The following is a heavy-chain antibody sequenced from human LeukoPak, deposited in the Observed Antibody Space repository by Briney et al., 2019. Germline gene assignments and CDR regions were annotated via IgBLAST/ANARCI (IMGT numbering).Heavy chain of an antibody. V-gene: IGHV3-53*01. Sequence: GGSLRLSCVDLGVGRTIKKKSWVRQAPGKGLEWVSAIYSDGGTNYADSVKGRFTISRDTSKNTLYLQMNSLRPEDTAVYYCARAETIAGSYWGQGTLVTVSS. CDR1: VGRTIKK. D-gene: IGHD2-15*01. CDR3: ARAETIAGSY. CDR2: IYSDGGT. J-gene: IGHJ4*02.